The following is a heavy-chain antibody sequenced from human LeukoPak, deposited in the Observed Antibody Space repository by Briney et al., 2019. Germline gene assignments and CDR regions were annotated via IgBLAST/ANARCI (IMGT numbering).Heavy chain of an antibody. J-gene: IGHJ4*02. D-gene: IGHD3-9*01. CDR2: IYYSGST. CDR3: VRHAMDFDWLSLAHFDY. V-gene: IGHV4-39*01. Sequence: SETLSLTCTVSGGSISSSSYYWGWFRQPPGKGLEWIGSIYYSGSTYYNPSLKSRVTISVDTSKNQFSLKLSSVTAADTAVYYCVRHAMDFDWLSLAHFDYWGQGTLVTVSS. CDR1: GGSISSSSYY.